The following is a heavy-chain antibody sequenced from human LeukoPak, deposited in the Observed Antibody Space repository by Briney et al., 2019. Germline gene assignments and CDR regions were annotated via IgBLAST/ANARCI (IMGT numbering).Heavy chain of an antibody. CDR1: GYTFTTSG. J-gene: IGHJ4*02. CDR3: ARDCSTSCCPPFNY. CDR2: VSAYNGDT. V-gene: IGHV1-18*04. D-gene: IGHD2-2*01. Sequence: PVNFSSTAPGYTFTTSGITCVRQAPGQGLDWMGWVSAYNGDTNYAQRFQGRVTMTTDPSTSTAYMELRSLRSDDTAVYYCARDCSTSCCPPFNYWGQGTLVTVSS.